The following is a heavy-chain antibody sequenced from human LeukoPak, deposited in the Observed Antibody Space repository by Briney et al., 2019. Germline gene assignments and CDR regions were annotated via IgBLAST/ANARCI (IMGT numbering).Heavy chain of an antibody. J-gene: IGHJ4*02. D-gene: IGHD5-24*01. CDR2: IKSDGSST. CDR1: GFTFSTYW. Sequence: GGSLRLSCAASGFTFSTYWMHWVRQAPGKGMVWVSRIKSDGSSTSYADSVKGRFTVSRDNARNTLYLQMNSLRAEDTAVYYCARARWYSCDYWGQGTLVTVSS. V-gene: IGHV3-74*01. CDR3: ARARWYSCDY.